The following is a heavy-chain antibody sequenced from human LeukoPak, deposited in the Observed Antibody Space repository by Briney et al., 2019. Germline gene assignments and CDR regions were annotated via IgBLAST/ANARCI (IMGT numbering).Heavy chain of an antibody. J-gene: IGHJ4*02. CDR1: GDSISSSSYY. Sequence: SETLSLTCTVSGDSISSSSYYWGWIRQPPGKGLEWIGSIYYSGSTYYNPSLKSRVTISVDTSKNQFSLKLSSVTAADTAVYYCAREIFGARAFEYWGQGILVTVSS. D-gene: IGHD3-3*01. CDR2: IYYSGST. CDR3: AREIFGARAFEY. V-gene: IGHV4-39*07.